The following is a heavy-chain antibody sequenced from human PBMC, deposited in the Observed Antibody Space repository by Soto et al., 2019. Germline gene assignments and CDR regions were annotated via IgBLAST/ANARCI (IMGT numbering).Heavy chain of an antibody. J-gene: IGHJ6*04. CDR1: GGSISSYY. CDR2: IYYSGST. CDR3: ARNGAFGVYYYGMDV. V-gene: IGHV4-59*01. Sequence: SETLSLTCTVSGGSISSYYWSWIRQPPGKGLEWIGYIYYSGSTNYNPSLKSRVTISVDTSKNQFSLKLSSVTAAETAVYYCARNGAFGVYYYGMDVLGKGITVSVS. D-gene: IGHD2-8*01.